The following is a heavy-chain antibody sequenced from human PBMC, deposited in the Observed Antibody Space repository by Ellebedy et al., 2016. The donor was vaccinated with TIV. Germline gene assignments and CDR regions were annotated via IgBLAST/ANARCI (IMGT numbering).Heavy chain of an antibody. Sequence: ASVKVSXKASGYTFTSYGISWVRQAPGQGLEWMGWISAYNGNTNYAQKLQGRVTMTTDTSTSTAYMELRSLRSDDTAVYYCAKYGGDCSGGSCYETAFDIWGQGTMVTVSS. V-gene: IGHV1-18*01. CDR2: ISAYNGNT. D-gene: IGHD2-15*01. J-gene: IGHJ3*02. CDR1: GYTFTSYG. CDR3: AKYGGDCSGGSCYETAFDI.